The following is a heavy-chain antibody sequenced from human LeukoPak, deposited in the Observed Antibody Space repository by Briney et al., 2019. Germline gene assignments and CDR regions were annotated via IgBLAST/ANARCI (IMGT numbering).Heavy chain of an antibody. CDR3: ARQIATAATYYFHY. V-gene: IGHV4-39*01. Sequence: PSETLSLTCTVSGGSISSSNYYWVWIRQPPGKGLEWIGSIYYSGSPYYNSSLKSRVTISVDTSKNQFSLKLSSVTAADTAVYYCARQIATAATYYFHYWGQGTLVTVSS. CDR2: IYYSGSP. CDR1: GGSISSSNYY. D-gene: IGHD6-13*01. J-gene: IGHJ4*02.